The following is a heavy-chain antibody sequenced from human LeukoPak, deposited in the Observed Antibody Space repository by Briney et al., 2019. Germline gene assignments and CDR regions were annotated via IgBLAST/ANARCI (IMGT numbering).Heavy chain of an antibody. CDR1: GGSISSGGYC. J-gene: IGHJ5*02. CDR2: IYHSGST. Sequence: KASETLSLTCTVSGGSISSGGYCWSWIRQPPGKGLERIGYIYHSGSTYYNPSLKSRVTISVDRSKNQFSLKLSSVTAADTAVYYCARATYWFDPWGQGTLVTVSS. V-gene: IGHV4-30-2*01. CDR3: ARATYWFDP.